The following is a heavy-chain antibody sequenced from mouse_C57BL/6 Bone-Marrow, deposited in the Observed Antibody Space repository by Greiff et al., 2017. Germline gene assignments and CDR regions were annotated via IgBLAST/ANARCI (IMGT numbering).Heavy chain of an antibody. CDR3: VNGCSTGVGLAY. J-gene: IGHJ3*01. CDR1: GYTFTSYW. V-gene: IGHV1-61*01. CDR2: IYPSDSAT. D-gene: IGHD1-1*01. Sequence: QVQLQQPGAELVRPGSSVKLSCKASGYTFTSYWMDWVTQRPGQGLEWIGNIYPSDSATHYNQKFKDKATLTVDKSSSTAYMQLSSLTSEDSAVYYCVNGCSTGVGLAYWGQGTLVTVSA.